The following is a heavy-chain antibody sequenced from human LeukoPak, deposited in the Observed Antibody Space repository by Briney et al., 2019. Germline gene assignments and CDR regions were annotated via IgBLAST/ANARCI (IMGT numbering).Heavy chain of an antibody. D-gene: IGHD4-17*01. CDR3: AKPVTTKPTRLYYFDY. CDR2: ISYDGSNK. CDR1: GFTFGSYA. V-gene: IGHV3-30*04. Sequence: GGSLRLSCAASGFTFGSYAMHWVRQAPGKGLEWVAVISYDGSNKYYADSVKGRFTISRDNSKNTLYLQMNSLRAEDTAVYYCAKPVTTKPTRLYYFDYWGQGTLVTVSS. J-gene: IGHJ4*02.